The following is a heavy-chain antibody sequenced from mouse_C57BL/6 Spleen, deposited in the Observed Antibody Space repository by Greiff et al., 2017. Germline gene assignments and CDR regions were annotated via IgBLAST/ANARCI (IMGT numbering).Heavy chain of an antibody. D-gene: IGHD2-2*01. V-gene: IGHV1-55*01. CDR1: GYTFTSYW. CDR2: IYPGSGST. CDR3: ARRGGYGGWFAY. J-gene: IGHJ3*01. Sequence: QVQLKQPGAELVKPGASVKMSCKASGYTFTSYWITWVKQRPGQGLEWIGDIYPGSGSTNYNEKFKSKATLTVDTSSSTAYMQLSSLTSEDSAVYYCARRGGYGGWFAYWGQGTLVTVSA.